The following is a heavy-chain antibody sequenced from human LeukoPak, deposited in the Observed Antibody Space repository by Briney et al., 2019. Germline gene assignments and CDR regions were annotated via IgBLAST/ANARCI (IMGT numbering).Heavy chain of an antibody. D-gene: IGHD3-10*01. CDR3: AREGNYRAFDY. V-gene: IGHV3-11*01. CDR2: ISTTGNTI. Sequence: GGSLRLSCAASGFTFSDYYLSWFRQAPGKGLEWISYISTTGNTIFYADSVWGRFTISRDNAKNSLYLQMNSLRAEDTAVYYCAREGNYRAFDYWGQGSLVTVSS. CDR1: GFTFSDYY. J-gene: IGHJ4*02.